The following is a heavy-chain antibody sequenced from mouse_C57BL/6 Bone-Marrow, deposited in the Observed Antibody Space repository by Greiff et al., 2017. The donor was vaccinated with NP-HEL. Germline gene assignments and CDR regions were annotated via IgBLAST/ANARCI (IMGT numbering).Heavy chain of an antibody. D-gene: IGHD1-1*02. V-gene: IGHV5-2*03. J-gene: IGHJ3*01. CDR3: Y. Sequence: EVKLVESGGGLVQPGESLKLSCESTEYEFPSHDMSWVRKTPETRLELVAAINSDGGSTYYPDTMERRFIISRDNTKKTLYLQMSSLRSEEGGPWFAYWGQGTLVTVSA. CDR2: INSDGGST. CDR1: EYEFPSHD.